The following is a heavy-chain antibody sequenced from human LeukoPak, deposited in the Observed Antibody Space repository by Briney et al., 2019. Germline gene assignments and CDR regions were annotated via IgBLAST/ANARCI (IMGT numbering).Heavy chain of an antibody. V-gene: IGHV3-23*01. J-gene: IGHJ5*02. CDR3: AKDWKCDT. D-gene: IGHD1-1*01. CDR1: GFTFRNYA. Sequence: GGSLRLSCAASGFTFRNYAMTWVRQAPGKGLEWVSAISDSGSDSKYAESVKGRFTISRDNSKNTLYLQMNSLRAEDTALYYYAKDWKCDTWGQGTLVTVSA. CDR2: ISDSGSDS.